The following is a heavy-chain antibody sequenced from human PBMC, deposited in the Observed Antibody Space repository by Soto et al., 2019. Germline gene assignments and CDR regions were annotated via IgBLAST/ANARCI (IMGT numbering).Heavy chain of an antibody. Sequence: PGESLKISCKGSGYSFTNYWIHWVRQMAGKGLEWMGRIDPDDSYTNYSPSFQGHVTISVDKSISTAYLQWSSLQASDTAIYYCARLPPPTYCSGSTCSGYWGQRTLVTVSS. V-gene: IGHV5-10-1*01. CDR3: ARLPPPTYCSGSTCSGY. J-gene: IGHJ4*02. D-gene: IGHD2-15*01. CDR1: GYSFTNYW. CDR2: IDPDDSYT.